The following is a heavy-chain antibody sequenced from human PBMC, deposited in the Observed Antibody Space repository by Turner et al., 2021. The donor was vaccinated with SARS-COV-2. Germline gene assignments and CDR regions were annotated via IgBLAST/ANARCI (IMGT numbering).Heavy chain of an antibody. CDR1: GYTSTDYY. CDR2: IGPSSGGT. V-gene: IGHV1-2*02. CDR3: ARVTSFSGSETYSTY. Sequence: VQLVQSGAEVKAPGVSVKVSCKHSGYTSTDYYIHWVRQAPGQGLEWMRWIGPSSGGTNYAQRFHGRITMTRDTSISTAYMELSSMRSDETAVYYCARVTSFSGSETYSTYWGQGTLVTVSS. J-gene: IGHJ4*02. D-gene: IGHD3-10*01.